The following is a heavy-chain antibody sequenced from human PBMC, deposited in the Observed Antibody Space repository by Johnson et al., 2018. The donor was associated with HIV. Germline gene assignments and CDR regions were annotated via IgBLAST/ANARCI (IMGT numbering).Heavy chain of an antibody. CDR3: ARDIWQYMYGAFDI. J-gene: IGHJ3*02. CDR1: GFTFSSYA. CDR2: ISYDGSNK. D-gene: IGHD2-8*01. V-gene: IGHV3-30*04. Sequence: QVQLVESGGGVVQPGRSLRLSCAASGFTFSSYAMHWVRQAPGKGLEWVAVISYDGSNKYYADSVKGRFTISRDNSKNTLYLQMNSLRAEDTAVYYCARDIWQYMYGAFDIWGQGTMVTVSS.